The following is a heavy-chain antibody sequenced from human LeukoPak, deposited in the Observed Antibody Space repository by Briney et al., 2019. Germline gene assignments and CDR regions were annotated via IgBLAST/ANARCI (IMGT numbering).Heavy chain of an antibody. D-gene: IGHD2-2*01. Sequence: SETLSLTCTVSGGSISSSSYYWGWIRQPPGKGLEWIGSIYYSGSTYYNPSLKSRVTISVDTSKNQFSLKLSSVTAADTAVYYCARLAVVVVPAAALDVWGKGTTVTVSS. J-gene: IGHJ6*04. CDR1: GGSISSSSYY. V-gene: IGHV4-39*01. CDR2: IYYSGST. CDR3: ARLAVVVVPAAALDV.